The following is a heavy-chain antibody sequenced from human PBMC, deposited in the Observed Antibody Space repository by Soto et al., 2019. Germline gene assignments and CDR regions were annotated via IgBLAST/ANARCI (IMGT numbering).Heavy chain of an antibody. CDR2: TYFRSKWYN. CDR1: GDSVSSNTAS. Sequence: QALSLTFAISGDSVSSNTASWNLIRHSPSRGLEWLGRTYFRSKWYNDYAVSVKSRIIINPDTSNNQFSLQLKSVTPEDTAVYFCAKGDNLGPKTGYAFDPWGQGIMVTVSS. J-gene: IGHJ5*02. CDR3: AKGDNLGPKTGYAFDP. D-gene: IGHD5-12*01. V-gene: IGHV6-1*01.